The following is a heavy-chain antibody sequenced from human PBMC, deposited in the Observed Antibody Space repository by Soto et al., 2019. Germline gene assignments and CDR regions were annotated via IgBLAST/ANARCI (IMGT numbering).Heavy chain of an antibody. D-gene: IGHD6-6*01. V-gene: IGHV3-64*01. CDR2: IGSNGVGT. CDR1: GFPLRGYS. Sequence: PGGSLRLSCSASGFPLRGYSMDWVRQAPGKGLEYVSGIGSNGVGTYYANSVQGGFTISRDNSKNTVYLQMGSLRPEDMAVYYCARRARPDFYYMDVWGKGTTVTVSS. CDR3: ARRARPDFYYMDV. J-gene: IGHJ6*03.